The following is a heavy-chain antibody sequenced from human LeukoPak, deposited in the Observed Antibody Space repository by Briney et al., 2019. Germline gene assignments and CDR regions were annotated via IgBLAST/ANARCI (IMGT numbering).Heavy chain of an antibody. V-gene: IGHV4-4*07. CDR1: GGSISSYY. J-gene: IGHJ3*02. CDR2: IYTSGST. Sequence: SETLSLTCTVSGGSISSYYWSWIRQPAGKGLEWIGRIYTSGSTNYNPSLKSRVTMSVDTSKNQFSLKLSPVTAADTAVYYCARQDSSWYRHDAFDIWGQGTMVTVSS. D-gene: IGHD6-13*01. CDR3: ARQDSSWYRHDAFDI.